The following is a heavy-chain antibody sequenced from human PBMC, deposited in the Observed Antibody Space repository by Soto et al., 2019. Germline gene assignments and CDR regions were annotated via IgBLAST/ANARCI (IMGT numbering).Heavy chain of an antibody. CDR1: GFTVSSNY. J-gene: IGHJ4*02. V-gene: IGHV3-66*01. CDR2: IYSGGST. D-gene: IGHD2-15*01. Sequence: EVQLVESGGGLVQPGGSLRLSCAASGFTVSSNYMSWVRQAPGKGLEWVSVIYSGGSTYYADSVKGRFTISRDNSKNTLYLQMNSLRAEDTAVYYCARDLLVSWSDYWGQGTLVTVSS. CDR3: ARDLLVSWSDY.